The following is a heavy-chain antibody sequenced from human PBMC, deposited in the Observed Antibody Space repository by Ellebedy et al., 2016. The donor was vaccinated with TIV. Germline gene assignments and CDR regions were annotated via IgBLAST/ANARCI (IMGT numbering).Heavy chain of an antibody. V-gene: IGHV3-21*01. J-gene: IGHJ4*02. CDR3: ASHILTGTTIDY. Sequence: GESLKISXAASRFTFSSYSMNWVRQAPGKGLEWVSSISSSSSHIYYADSVKGRFTISRDNAKNSLYLQMNSLRAEDTAVYYCASHILTGTTIDYWGRGTLVTVSS. D-gene: IGHD3-9*01. CDR2: ISSSSSHI. CDR1: RFTFSSYS.